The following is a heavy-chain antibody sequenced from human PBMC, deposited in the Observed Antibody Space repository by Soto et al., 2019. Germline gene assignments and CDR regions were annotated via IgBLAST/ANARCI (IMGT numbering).Heavy chain of an antibody. CDR1: GFTFSSYG. J-gene: IGHJ4*02. V-gene: IGHV3-30*02. CDR3: AKDRVSEHSSGWPQGH. D-gene: IGHD6-19*01. CDR2: VWYDGRDK. Sequence: GGSLRLSCAASGFTFSSYGMHWVRQAPGKGLEWVAGVWYDGRDKVYADSVKGRFTISRDNSKNTMDLQMNSLRGDDTAVYFCAKDRVSEHSSGWPQGHWGQGTLVTVSS.